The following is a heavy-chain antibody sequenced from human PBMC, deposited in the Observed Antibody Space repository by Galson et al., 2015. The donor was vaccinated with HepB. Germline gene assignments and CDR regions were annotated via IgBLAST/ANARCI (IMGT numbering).Heavy chain of an antibody. CDR3: AKDGIMVANNPYQLHF. D-gene: IGHD2-8*01. J-gene: IGHJ4*02. V-gene: IGHV3-23*01. CDR2: ITSSGANT. Sequence: SLRLSCAASGFTFTRYAMTWVRQAPGKGLEWVSSITSSGANTYYTDSVKGRFTISRDNSRNTVLLQLNSLRAEDTAVYYCAKDGIMVANNPYQLHFWGQGTLVSVSS. CDR1: GFTFTRYA.